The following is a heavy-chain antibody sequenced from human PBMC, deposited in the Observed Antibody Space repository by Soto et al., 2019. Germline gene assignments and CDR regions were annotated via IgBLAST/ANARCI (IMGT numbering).Heavy chain of an antibody. J-gene: IGHJ4*02. V-gene: IGHV3-30*18. D-gene: IGHD3-10*01. Sequence: QVQLVESGGGVVQPGRSLRLSCAASGFTFSSYGMHWVRQAPGKGLEWVAVISYDGSNKYYADSVKGRFTISRDNSKNTLYLQMNSLRAEDTAVYYCAKEPWFGELLSASDYWGQGTLVTVSS. CDR1: GFTFSSYG. CDR2: ISYDGSNK. CDR3: AKEPWFGELLSASDY.